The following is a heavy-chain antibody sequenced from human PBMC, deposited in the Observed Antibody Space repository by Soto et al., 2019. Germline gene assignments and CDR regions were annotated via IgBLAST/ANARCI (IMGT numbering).Heavy chain of an antibody. CDR2: INPSGGST. CDR3: ASGSGSYSLLYYYYGMDV. J-gene: IGHJ6*02. D-gene: IGHD3-10*01. CDR1: GYTFTSYY. Sequence: QVQLVQSGAEVKKPGASVKVSCKASGYTFTSYYMHWVRQAPGQGLEWMGIINPSGGSTSYAQKFQGRVTMTRDTSTSTVYMELSSLRSEDTAVYYCASGSGSYSLLYYYYGMDVWGQGTTVTVSS. V-gene: IGHV1-46*01.